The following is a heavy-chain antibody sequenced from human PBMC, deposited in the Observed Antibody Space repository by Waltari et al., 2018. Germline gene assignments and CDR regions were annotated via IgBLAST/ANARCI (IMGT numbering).Heavy chain of an antibody. CDR2: IKPDGSGK. Sequence: EVHLVESGGGLVQPGGSLRLSCAASGFSFSSYWMTWFRQAPGTGLEWVATIKPDGSGKFYVDSVKGRFSISRDNAKNSLYLQMNSLRAEDTAIFYCARMGAGRAPDYWGQGTLVTVSS. CDR3: ARMGAGRAPDY. V-gene: IGHV3-7*03. D-gene: IGHD3-16*01. J-gene: IGHJ4*02. CDR1: GFSFSSYW.